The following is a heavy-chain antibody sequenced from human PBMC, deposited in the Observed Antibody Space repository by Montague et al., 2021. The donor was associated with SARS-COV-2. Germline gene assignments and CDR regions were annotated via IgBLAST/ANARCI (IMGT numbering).Heavy chain of an antibody. CDR2: ISSDGRTT. Sequence: SLRLSCAASGFTFSNYWMHWVRQAPGEGLVWVSLISSDGRTTSYVDSVKGRFTISRDNARNTLYPQMTSLRADDTAVYYCAREVFKEGDYWGQGTLVTVSS. CDR1: GFTFSNYW. D-gene: IGHD1-14*01. J-gene: IGHJ4*02. CDR3: AREVFKEGDY. V-gene: IGHV3-74*01.